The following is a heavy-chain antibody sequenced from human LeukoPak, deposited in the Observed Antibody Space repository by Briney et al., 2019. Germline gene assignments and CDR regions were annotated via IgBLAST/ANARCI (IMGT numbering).Heavy chain of an antibody. CDR3: ARGHTILAY. CDR1: GLTFSDYW. Sequence: PGGSLRLSWAASGLTFSDYWMTWVRQAPGKGLEWVASIKKDGSEKYYVDSVRGRFTISRDNAKNTLYLQMNNLRAEDTAVYYCARGHTILAYWGQGTLVTVSS. V-gene: IGHV3-7*01. CDR2: IKKDGSEK. J-gene: IGHJ4*02. D-gene: IGHD3-3*01.